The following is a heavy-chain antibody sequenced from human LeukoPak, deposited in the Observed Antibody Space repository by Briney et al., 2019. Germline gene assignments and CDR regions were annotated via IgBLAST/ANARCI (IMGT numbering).Heavy chain of an antibody. CDR2: ISSSGTYT. D-gene: IGHD2-15*01. Sequence: PGGSLRLSCAASESTFSSYGMNWVRQAPGKGLEWVSRISSSGTYTDYTDSVKGRFTISCDNAKNSLYLQMNSLRAEDTALYFCARGVGYCSSSRCSPGYYMDVWGQGTTVTVFS. CDR1: ESTFSSYG. V-gene: IGHV3-21*01. J-gene: IGHJ6*03. CDR3: ARGVGYCSSSRCSPGYYMDV.